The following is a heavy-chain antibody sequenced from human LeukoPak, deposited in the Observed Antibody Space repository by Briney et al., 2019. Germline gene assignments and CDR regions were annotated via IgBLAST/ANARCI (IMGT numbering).Heavy chain of an antibody. J-gene: IGHJ3*02. D-gene: IGHD3-22*01. CDR1: GFTFSDYY. CDR2: ISSSGSTI. V-gene: IGHV3-11*01. Sequence: GGPLRLSCAASGFTFSDYYMSWIRQAPGKGLEWVSYISSSGSTIYYADSVKGRFTISRDNAKNSLYLQMNSLRAEDTAVYYCARDTYYYDSSGPDAFDIWGQGTMVTVSS. CDR3: ARDTYYYDSSGPDAFDI.